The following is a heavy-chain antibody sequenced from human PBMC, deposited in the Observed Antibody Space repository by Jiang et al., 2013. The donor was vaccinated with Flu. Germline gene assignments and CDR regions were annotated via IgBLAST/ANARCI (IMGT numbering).Heavy chain of an antibody. J-gene: IGHJ2*01. CDR2: IYYSGST. CDR3: ARYRLRNTKYWYFDL. CDR1: GGSFSSYY. D-gene: IGHD4-17*01. Sequence: LLKPSETLSLTCGFSGGSFSSYYWSWIRQPPGKGLEWIGYIYYSGSTNYNPSLKSRVTISVDTSKNQFSLKLSSVTAADTAVYYCARYRLRNTKYWYFDLWGRGTLVTVSS. V-gene: IGHV4-59*01.